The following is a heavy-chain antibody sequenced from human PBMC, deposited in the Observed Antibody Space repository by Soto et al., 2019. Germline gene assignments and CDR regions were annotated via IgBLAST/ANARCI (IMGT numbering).Heavy chain of an antibody. CDR2: INHSGST. CDR1: GGSFSGYY. V-gene: IGHV4-34*01. D-gene: IGHD3-10*01. CDR3: ARGPRGDITMVRGVTYYMDV. J-gene: IGHJ6*03. Sequence: SETLSLTCAVYGGSFSGYYWSWIRQPPGKGLEWIGEINHSGSTNYNPSLKSRVTISVDTSKNQFSLKLSSVTAADTAVYYCARGPRGDITMVRGVTYYMDVWGKGTTVTVSS.